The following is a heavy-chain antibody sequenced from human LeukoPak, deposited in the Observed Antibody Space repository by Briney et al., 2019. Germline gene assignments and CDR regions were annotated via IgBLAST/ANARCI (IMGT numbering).Heavy chain of an antibody. V-gene: IGHV4-61*02. J-gene: IGHJ3*02. CDR3: ARLVLGDYYDSVRDAFDI. CDR1: GGSISSGSYY. CDR2: IYTSGST. D-gene: IGHD3-22*01. Sequence: SQTLSLTCTVSGGSISSGSYYWSWIRQPAGKGLDWIGRIYTSGSTNYNPSLKSRVTISVDTSKNQFSLKLSSVTAADTAVYYCARLVLGDYYDSVRDAFDIWGQGTMVTVSS.